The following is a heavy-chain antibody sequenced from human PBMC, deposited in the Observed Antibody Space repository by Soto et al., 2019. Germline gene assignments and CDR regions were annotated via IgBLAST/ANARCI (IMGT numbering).Heavy chain of an antibody. Sequence: ASVKVSCKASGYTFTSYGISWVRQAPGQGLEWMGGIIPIFGTANYAQKFQGRVTITADESTSTAYMELSSLRSEDTAVYYCASGDPDLDIVAHDYGMDVWGQGTTVTVSS. V-gene: IGHV1-69*13. J-gene: IGHJ6*02. CDR3: ASGDPDLDIVAHDYGMDV. D-gene: IGHD5-12*01. CDR1: GYTFTSYG. CDR2: IIPIFGTA.